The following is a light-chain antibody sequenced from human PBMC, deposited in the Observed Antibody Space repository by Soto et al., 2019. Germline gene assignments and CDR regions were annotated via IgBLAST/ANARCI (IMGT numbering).Light chain of an antibody. CDR1: QSISSW. CDR2: DAS. Sequence: DIQMTQSPSTLSASVGDRVTITCRASQSISSWLAWYQQKPGKAPKLLIYDASSLESGVPSRCSGSGSGTEFTLTISSLQPDDFATYYCQQYNSYSLTFGGATKVEIK. V-gene: IGKV1-5*01. CDR3: QQYNSYSLT. J-gene: IGKJ4*01.